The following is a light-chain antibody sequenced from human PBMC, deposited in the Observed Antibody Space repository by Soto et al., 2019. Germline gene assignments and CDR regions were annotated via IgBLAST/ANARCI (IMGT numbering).Light chain of an antibody. V-gene: IGLV1-44*01. CDR3: AAWDDGLSAYV. J-gene: IGLJ1*01. CDR1: SSNIGRNT. CDR2: SSN. Sequence: QLVLTQPPSASGTPGQRVTISCSGSSSNIGRNTVNWYHQLPGTAPKLLIHSSNQRPSGVPDRFSGSKSGTSASLAISGLQSEDEGDYYCAAWDDGLSAYVFGSGTKLTVL.